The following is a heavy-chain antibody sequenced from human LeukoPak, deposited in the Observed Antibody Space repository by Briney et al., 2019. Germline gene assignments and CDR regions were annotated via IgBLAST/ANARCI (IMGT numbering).Heavy chain of an antibody. V-gene: IGHV1-69*13. Sequence: GASVKVSCKASGGTFSSYAISWVRQAPGQGLEWTGGIIPIFGTANYAQKFQGRVTITADESTSTAYMELSSLRSEDTAVYYCARSSGYCSSTSCYSEGLDYWGQGTLVTVSS. CDR3: ARSSGYCSSTSCYSEGLDY. D-gene: IGHD2-2*03. CDR1: GGTFSSYA. J-gene: IGHJ4*02. CDR2: IIPIFGTA.